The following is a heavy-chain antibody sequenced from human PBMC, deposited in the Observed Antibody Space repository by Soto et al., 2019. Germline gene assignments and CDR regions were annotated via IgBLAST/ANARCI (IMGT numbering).Heavy chain of an antibody. CDR1: GGTFSSYT. J-gene: IGHJ4*02. V-gene: IGHV1-69*02. D-gene: IGHD4-17*01. CDR3: ARATTVTTPFDY. Sequence: QVQLVQSGAEVKKPGSSVKVSCKASGGTFSSYTISWVRQAPGQGLEWMGRIIPILGIANYAQKFQGRVTITADKSTSTAYMELSSLRSEDTAVYYCARATTVTTPFDYWGQGTLVTVSS. CDR2: IIPILGIA.